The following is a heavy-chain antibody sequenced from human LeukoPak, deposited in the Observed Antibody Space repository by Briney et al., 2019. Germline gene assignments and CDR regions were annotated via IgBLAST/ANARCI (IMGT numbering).Heavy chain of an antibody. CDR3: AKDGGIGGVPVDVFDI. CDR1: EFTFSAYS. CDR2: LTTTGVTT. D-gene: IGHD1-26*01. Sequence: PGGSLRLSCVASEFTFSAYSMTWVRQAPGKGLEWVSGLTTTGVTTYYADSVKGQFTISRDNSMNTLYLQLNNLRDEDTAVYYCAKDGGIGGVPVDVFDIWGQGTMVTVSS. J-gene: IGHJ3*02. V-gene: IGHV3-23*01.